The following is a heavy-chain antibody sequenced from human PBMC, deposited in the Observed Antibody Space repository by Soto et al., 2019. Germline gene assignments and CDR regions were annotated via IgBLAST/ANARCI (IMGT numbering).Heavy chain of an antibody. CDR2: INRDGSHK. CDR3: ATKGDALNY. Sequence: PGGSLSLSCAASEFSLRNSWMYWVRQAPGKGLEWVANINRDGSHKYYVDSVKGRFTISRDNAENSVFLQMNSLRAEDTAIYYGATKGDALNYWGQGT. D-gene: IGHD2-21*02. V-gene: IGHV3-7*01. CDR1: EFSLRNSW. J-gene: IGHJ4*02.